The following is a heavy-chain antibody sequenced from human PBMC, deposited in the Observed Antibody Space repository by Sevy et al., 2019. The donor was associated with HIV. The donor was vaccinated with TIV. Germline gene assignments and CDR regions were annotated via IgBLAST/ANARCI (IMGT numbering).Heavy chain of an antibody. J-gene: IGHJ4*02. CDR2: INWNGGST. CDR3: ARSMKDYYDSSGHPFDY. CDR1: GFTFDDYG. V-gene: IGHV3-20*04. Sequence: GGSLRLSCAASGFTFDDYGMSWVRQAPGKGLEWVSGINWNGGSTGYADSVKGRFTISRDNAKNSLYLQMNSLRAEDTALYYCARSMKDYYDSSGHPFDYWGPGTLVTVSS. D-gene: IGHD3-22*01.